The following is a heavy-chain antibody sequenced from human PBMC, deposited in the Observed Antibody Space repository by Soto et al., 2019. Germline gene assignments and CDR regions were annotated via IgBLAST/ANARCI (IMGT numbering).Heavy chain of an antibody. D-gene: IGHD2-2*01. Sequence: SETLSLTCTVSGGSISSYYWSWIRQPPGKGLEWIGYIYYSGSTNYNPSLKSRVTISVDTSKNQFSLKLSSVTAADTAVYYCARAGGRAVLVPAAMTWFDPWGQGTLVTVSS. CDR1: GGSISSYY. CDR3: ARAGGRAVLVPAAMTWFDP. V-gene: IGHV4-59*01. J-gene: IGHJ5*02. CDR2: IYYSGST.